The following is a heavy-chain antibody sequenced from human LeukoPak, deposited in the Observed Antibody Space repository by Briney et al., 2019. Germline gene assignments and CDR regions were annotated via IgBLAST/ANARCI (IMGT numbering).Heavy chain of an antibody. D-gene: IGHD1-26*01. Sequence: PSGTLSLTCAVSGGSISSSNWWSWVRQPPGKGLEWIGEIYHSGSTNYNPSLKSRVTISINTSKNQFSLKVSSVTAADTAVYYCARTRVPGSYSPKGPFDYWGQGTLVTVSS. CDR1: GGSISSSNW. V-gene: IGHV4-4*02. CDR2: IYHSGST. CDR3: ARTRVPGSYSPKGPFDY. J-gene: IGHJ4*02.